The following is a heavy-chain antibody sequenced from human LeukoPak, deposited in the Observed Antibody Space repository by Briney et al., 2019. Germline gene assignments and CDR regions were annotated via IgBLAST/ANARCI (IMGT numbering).Heavy chain of an antibody. CDR3: ARWGSEWELLGAAQDY. D-gene: IGHD1-26*01. CDR1: GGSFSGYY. CDR2: INHSGST. J-gene: IGHJ4*02. V-gene: IGHV4-34*01. Sequence: SETLSLTCAVYGGSFSGYYWSWIRQPPGKGLEWIGEINHSGSTNYNPSLKSRVTISVDTSKNQFSLKLSSVTAADTAVYYCARWGSEWELLGAAQDYWGQGTLVTVSS.